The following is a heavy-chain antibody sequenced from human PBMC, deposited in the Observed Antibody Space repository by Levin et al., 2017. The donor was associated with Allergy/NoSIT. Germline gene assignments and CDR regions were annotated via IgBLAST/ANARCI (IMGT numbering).Heavy chain of an antibody. CDR3: AKAPNPTVTGGEDY. D-gene: IGHD4-17*01. V-gene: IGHV3-30*18. CDR2: ISYDGSNK. Sequence: HSGGSLRLSCAASGFTFSSYGMHWVRQAPGKGLEWVAVISYDGSNKYYADSVKGRFTISRDNSKNTLYLQMNSLRAEDTAVYYCAKAPNPTVTGGEDYWGQGTLVTVSS. J-gene: IGHJ4*02. CDR1: GFTFSSYG.